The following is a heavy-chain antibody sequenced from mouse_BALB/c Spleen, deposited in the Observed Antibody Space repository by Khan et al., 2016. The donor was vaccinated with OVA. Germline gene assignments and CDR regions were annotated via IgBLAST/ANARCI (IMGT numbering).Heavy chain of an antibody. CDR2: VNPNNGGT. V-gene: IGHV1-18*01. CDR3: ARGGFGSPFAY. Sequence: EVELVESGPELVKPGASVKIPCKASGYTFTDYNMDWVKQSHGKSLEWIGDVNPNNGGTIYNQKFKGKATLTVDKSSSTAYMELRSLASEDTAVYYCARGGFGSPFAYWGQGTLVTVSA. D-gene: IGHD1-1*01. CDR1: GYTFTDYN. J-gene: IGHJ3*01.